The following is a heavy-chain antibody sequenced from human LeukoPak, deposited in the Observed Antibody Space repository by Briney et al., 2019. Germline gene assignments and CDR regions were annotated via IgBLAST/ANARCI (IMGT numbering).Heavy chain of an antibody. J-gene: IGHJ4*02. D-gene: IGHD6-13*01. CDR2: INPNSSGT. CDR1: GYTFTGYY. CDR3: ARSIAAAPRPDY. V-gene: IGHV1-2*04. Sequence: GASVKVSCKASGYTFTGYYMHWVRQAPGQGLEWMGWINPNSSGTNYAQKFQGWVTMTRDTSISTAYMELSRLRSDDTAVYYCARSIAAAPRPDYWGQGTLVTVSS.